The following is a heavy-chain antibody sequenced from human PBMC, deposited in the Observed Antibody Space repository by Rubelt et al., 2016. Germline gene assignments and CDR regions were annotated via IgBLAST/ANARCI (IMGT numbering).Heavy chain of an antibody. CDR3: ARLWDNWFDP. CDR2: IFYSGST. D-gene: IGHD1-26*01. Sequence: QLQLQESGPGLVKTSETLSLTCTVSGGSISSSSYYWGWIRQPPGKGLEWIGSIFYSGSTYYNPSPSCRATMSVDTSKNQFSLKFSAVTAADTAVYYCARLWDNWFDPWGQGTLVTVSS. V-gene: IGHV4-39*01. J-gene: IGHJ5*02. CDR1: GGSISSSSYY.